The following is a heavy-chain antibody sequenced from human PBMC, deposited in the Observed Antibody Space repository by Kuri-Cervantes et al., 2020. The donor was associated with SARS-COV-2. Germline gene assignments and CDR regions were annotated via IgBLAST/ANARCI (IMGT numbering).Heavy chain of an antibody. J-gene: IGHJ4*02. CDR3: ARGRPVTTFYRTSYFDY. V-gene: IGHV4-34*01. Sequence: SETLSLTCAVYGGSFSGYYWSWIRQPPGKGLEWIGEINHSGSTSYNPSLKSRVTISVDTSKNQFSLKLSSVTAADTAVYYCARGRPVTTFYRTSYFDYWGQGTLVTVSS. CDR1: GGSFSGYY. CDR2: INHSGST. D-gene: IGHD4-17*01.